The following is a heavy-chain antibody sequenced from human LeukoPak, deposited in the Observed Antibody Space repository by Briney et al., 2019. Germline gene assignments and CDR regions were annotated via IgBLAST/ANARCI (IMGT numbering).Heavy chain of an antibody. CDR3: ARPRYYYGSGSHPNYFDY. CDR1: GYSFNSYW. D-gene: IGHD3-10*01. CDR2: IYSGDSDT. J-gene: IGHJ4*02. Sequence: GESLKISCKGSGYSFNSYWIGWVRQMPGKGLEWMGIIYSGDSDTRYSPSFQGQVTISADKSISTAYLQWSSLKASDTAMYYCARPRYYYGSGSHPNYFDYWGQGTLFTVSS. V-gene: IGHV5-51*01.